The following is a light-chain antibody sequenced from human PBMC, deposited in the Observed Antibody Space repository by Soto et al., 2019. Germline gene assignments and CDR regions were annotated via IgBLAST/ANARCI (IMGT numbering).Light chain of an antibody. Sequence: EILFTQSPDTLSLSPGERSTLSVRASQSVSSYLAWYQQKPGQAPRLLIFDASTRATGIPARFSGSGSGTDFTLTISSLEPEDFAVYYCQHRSIWPVSFGQGTRLEIK. V-gene: IGKV3-11*01. CDR2: DAS. CDR1: QSVSSY. CDR3: QHRSIWPVS. J-gene: IGKJ5*01.